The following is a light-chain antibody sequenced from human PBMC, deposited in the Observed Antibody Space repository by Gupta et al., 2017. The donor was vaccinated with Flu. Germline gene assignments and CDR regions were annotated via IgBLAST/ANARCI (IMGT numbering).Light chain of an antibody. Sequence: SSDVGAGYDVHWSQQFPGAAPRLLIYGDTNRPSGVPDRFSGSKSGTSASLAITGLQVEDEADYFCQTYDSTLRLYVFGSGTRVTV. CDR1: SSDVGAGYD. CDR2: GDT. V-gene: IGLV1-40*01. J-gene: IGLJ1*01. CDR3: QTYDSTLRLYV.